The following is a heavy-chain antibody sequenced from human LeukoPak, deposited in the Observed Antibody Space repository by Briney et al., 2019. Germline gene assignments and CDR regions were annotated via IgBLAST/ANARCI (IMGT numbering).Heavy chain of an antibody. CDR2: IIPIFGTA. J-gene: IGHJ4*02. Sequence: SVKVSCKASGGTFSSYAISWVRQAPGQGLEWMGGIIPIFGTANYAQKFQGRVTITADESTSTAYMELSSLRSEDTAVYYCAKGWGNYYGSGSYFDYWGQGTLVTVSS. V-gene: IGHV1-69*13. CDR3: AKGWGNYYGSGSYFDY. CDR1: GGTFSSYA. D-gene: IGHD3-10*01.